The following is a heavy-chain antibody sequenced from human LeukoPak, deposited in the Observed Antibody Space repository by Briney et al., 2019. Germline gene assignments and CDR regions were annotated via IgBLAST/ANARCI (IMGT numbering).Heavy chain of an antibody. V-gene: IGHV1-69*04. J-gene: IGHJ6*02. D-gene: IGHD6-19*01. CDR1: GGTFSSYA. CDR3: ARDNTAVPYYYYGMDV. CDR2: IIPILGIA. Sequence: SVKVSCKASGGTFSSYAISWVRQAPGQGLEWMGRIIPILGIANYAQKFQGRVTITADKSTSTAYMELSSLRSEVTAVYYCARDNTAVPYYYYGMDVWGQGTTVTVSS.